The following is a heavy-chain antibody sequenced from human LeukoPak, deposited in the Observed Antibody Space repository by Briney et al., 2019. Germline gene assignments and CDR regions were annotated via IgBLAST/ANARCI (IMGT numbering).Heavy chain of an antibody. V-gene: IGHV3-23*01. Sequence: GGSLRLSCAASGFTFSSYAMSWVRQAPGKGLEWVSAISGSGGSTYYADSVKGRFTISRDNSKNTLYLQMNSLRAEDTAVYYCAKGRGYSYVGPHYYFDYWGQGTLVTVSS. CDR1: GFTFSSYA. CDR2: ISGSGGST. J-gene: IGHJ4*02. D-gene: IGHD5-18*01. CDR3: AKGRGYSYVGPHYYFDY.